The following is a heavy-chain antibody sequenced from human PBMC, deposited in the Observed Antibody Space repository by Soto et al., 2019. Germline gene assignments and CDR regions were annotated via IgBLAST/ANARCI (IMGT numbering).Heavy chain of an antibody. V-gene: IGHV3-66*01. CDR3: ERKVVVVAANHHDAFDI. CDR1: GVTVSSNY. J-gene: IGHJ3*02. CDR2: IYSGGST. Sequence: GGSLRLSCAASGVTVSSNYMSWVRQAPGKGLEWVSVIYSGGSTYYADSVKGRFTISRDNSKNTLYLQMNSLRAEDTAVYYCERKVVVVAANHHDAFDIWGQGTMVTVSS. D-gene: IGHD2-15*01.